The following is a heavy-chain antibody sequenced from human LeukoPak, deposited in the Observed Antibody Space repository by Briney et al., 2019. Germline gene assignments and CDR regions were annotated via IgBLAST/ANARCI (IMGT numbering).Heavy chain of an antibody. Sequence: SETLSLTCTVSGGSISTYKWNWIRQPPGKGLEWIGYGYYSGSTNYNPSPKSRVTISVDTSKNHFSLKLSSVTAADTAVYYCARGQWLPVFDXXXQGTLVTVSS. CDR2: GYYSGST. D-gene: IGHD3-22*01. CDR3: ARGQWLPVFDX. V-gene: IGHV4-59*01. CDR1: GGSISTYK. J-gene: IGHJ4*02.